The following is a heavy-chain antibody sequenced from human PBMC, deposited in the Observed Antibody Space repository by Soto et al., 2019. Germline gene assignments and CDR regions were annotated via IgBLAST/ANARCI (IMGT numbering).Heavy chain of an antibody. V-gene: IGHV4-34*01. Sequence: SETLSLTCAVNGGSFSGYSWTLIRQAPGKGLDWIGEINYTRTTNYSPSLKSRVTLSVDTSKNQFSLELRSVSAADTAVYYCAREGGSGWYYYDYWGHGTLVTVSS. CDR2: INYTRTT. CDR1: GGSFSGYS. J-gene: IGHJ4*01. CDR3: AREGGSGWYYYDY. D-gene: IGHD6-19*01.